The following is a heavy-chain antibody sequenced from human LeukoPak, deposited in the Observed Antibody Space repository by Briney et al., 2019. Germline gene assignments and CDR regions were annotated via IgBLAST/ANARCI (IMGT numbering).Heavy chain of an antibody. CDR1: GYSISSGYY. V-gene: IGHV4-38-2*02. CDR2: IYHSGST. Sequence: PSETLSLTCTVSGYSISSGYYWGWIRQPPGKGLEWIGSIYHSGSTYYNPSLKSRVTISVDTSKNQFSLKLSSVTAADTAVYYCARDPLPTRMTANQQDYWGQGTLVTVSS. CDR3: ARDPLPTRMTANQQDY. J-gene: IGHJ4*02. D-gene: IGHD2-21*02.